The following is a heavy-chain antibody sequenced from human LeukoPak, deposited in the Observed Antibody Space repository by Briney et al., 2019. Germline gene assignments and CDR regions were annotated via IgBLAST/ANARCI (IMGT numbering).Heavy chain of an antibody. CDR1: GFIVSSNY. V-gene: IGHV3-53*01. CDR2: LYSDGTT. Sequence: GGSLRLSCATSGFIVSSNYMSWVRQAPGKRLEWVSVLYSDGTTYYADSVKGRFTISRDNSKNTLYLHMNSLRAEDTAVYYCAKGPTVAKPDYFDYWGQGTLVTVSS. D-gene: IGHD5-12*01. J-gene: IGHJ4*02. CDR3: AKGPTVAKPDYFDY.